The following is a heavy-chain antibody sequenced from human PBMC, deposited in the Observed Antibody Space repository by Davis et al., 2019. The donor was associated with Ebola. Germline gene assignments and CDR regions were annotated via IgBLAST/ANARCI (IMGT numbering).Heavy chain of an antibody. CDR1: GGFFSRSY. V-gene: IGHV4-59*01. CDR2: VSHSGTT. D-gene: IGHD3-10*01. J-gene: IGHJ4*02. Sequence: SETLSPTCTFSGGFFSRSYWSWIRQPPGKGLEWMGYVSHSGTTKYNPSLKPRVAISIDSSTNQFSLNLNSVTAADSAVYYCARLNPNDRGYFDYWGQGTLVIVSS. CDR3: ARLNPNDRGYFDY.